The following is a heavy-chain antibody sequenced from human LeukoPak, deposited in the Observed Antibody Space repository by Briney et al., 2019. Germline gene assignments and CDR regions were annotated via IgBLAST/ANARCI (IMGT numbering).Heavy chain of an antibody. CDR1: GYRFTNYW. Sequence: GESLKISCKGSGYRFTNYWIAWVRQMPGKGLEWMGIIYPGDSDTRYSPSFQGQVTISADKSISTAYLQWSSLKASDTAMYYCARSYSSSWYTDYWGQGTLVTVSS. CDR2: IYPGDSDT. V-gene: IGHV5-51*01. D-gene: IGHD6-13*01. J-gene: IGHJ4*02. CDR3: ARSYSSSWYTDY.